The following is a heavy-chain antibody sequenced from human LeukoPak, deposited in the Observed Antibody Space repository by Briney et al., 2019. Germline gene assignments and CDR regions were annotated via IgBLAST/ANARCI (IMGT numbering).Heavy chain of an antibody. CDR3: ARRRGVITASRGAAFDI. CDR2: IFYSGST. J-gene: IGHJ3*02. D-gene: IGHD1-20*01. Sequence: SETLSLTCTVSGGSISSYYWSWIRQPPGKGLEWIGYIFYSGSTNYNPSLKSRVTISVDTSKSQFSLKLSSVTAADTAVYYCARRRGVITASRGAAFDIWGQGSVVSVSS. CDR1: GGSISSYY. V-gene: IGHV4-59*08.